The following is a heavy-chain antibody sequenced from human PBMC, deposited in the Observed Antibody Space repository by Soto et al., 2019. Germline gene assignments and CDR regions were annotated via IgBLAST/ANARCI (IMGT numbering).Heavy chain of an antibody. CDR1: GFTFSRFA. Sequence: QVQLMESGGGVVQPGRSLRLSCVGAGFTFSRFALHWVRQAPGKGLEWVAVIANDGTNKYYADSVKGRFTISRDNSKNTLYLQMNSLRTEDAALYYCATDIAAASPSGMDVWGQGTTVTVSS. D-gene: IGHD6-13*01. J-gene: IGHJ6*02. CDR3: ATDIAAASPSGMDV. CDR2: IANDGTNK. V-gene: IGHV3-30*04.